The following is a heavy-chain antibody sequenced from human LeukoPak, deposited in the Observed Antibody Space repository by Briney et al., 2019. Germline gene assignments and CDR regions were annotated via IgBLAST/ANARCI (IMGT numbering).Heavy chain of an antibody. CDR3: ARVRRWNQFFDY. D-gene: IGHD1-14*01. J-gene: IGHJ4*02. CDR2: IYTSGTI. CDR1: GGSISSYY. Sequence: SETLSLTCTVSGGSISSYYWSWIRQPAGTALEWIGRIYTSGTITYNPSLKSRVTMSVDTSKNQFSLKLSSVTAADTAVYYCARVRRWNQFFDYWGQGTLVTVSS. V-gene: IGHV4-4*07.